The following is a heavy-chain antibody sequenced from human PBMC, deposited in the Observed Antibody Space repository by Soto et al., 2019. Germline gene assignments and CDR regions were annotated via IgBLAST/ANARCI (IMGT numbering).Heavy chain of an antibody. CDR1: GYTFTGYY. V-gene: IGHV1-2*04. J-gene: IGHJ3*02. CDR2: INPNSGGT. D-gene: IGHD1-7*01. CDR3: AREPPRGGELRGAFDI. Sequence: GASVKVSCKASGYTFTGYYMHWVRQAPGQGLEWMGWINPNSGGTNYAQKFQGWVTMTRDTSISTAYMELSRLRSDDTAVYYCAREPPRGGELRGAFDIWGQGTMVTVSS.